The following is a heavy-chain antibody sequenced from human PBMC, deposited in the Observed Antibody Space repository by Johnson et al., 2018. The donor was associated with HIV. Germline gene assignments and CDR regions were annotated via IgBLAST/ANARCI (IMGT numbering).Heavy chain of an antibody. V-gene: IGHV3-30*04. CDR1: GFTFSSYA. J-gene: IGHJ3*02. CDR2: ISYDGSNK. Sequence: QVQLVESGGGVVQPGRSLRLSCAASGFTFSSYAMHWVRQAPGKGLEWVAVISYDGSNKYYADSVKGRFTISRDNSKNTLYLQMNSLRVEDTAVYYCARGITRDDAFDIWGQGTMVTVSS. D-gene: IGHD1-1*01. CDR3: ARGITRDDAFDI.